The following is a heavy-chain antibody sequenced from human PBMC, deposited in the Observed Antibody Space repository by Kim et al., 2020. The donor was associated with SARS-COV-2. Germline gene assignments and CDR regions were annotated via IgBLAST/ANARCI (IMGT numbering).Heavy chain of an antibody. CDR2: IYYSGNT. Sequence: SETLSLTCTVSGGSISSSSYYWGWIRQPPGKGLEWIGSIYYSGNTYYNPSLKSRVTISVDTSKNQFSLKLSSVTAADTAVYYCARREYYYGSGSYYIWFDPWGQGTLVTVSS. D-gene: IGHD3-10*01. CDR1: GGSISSSSYY. V-gene: IGHV4-39*01. J-gene: IGHJ5*02. CDR3: ARREYYYGSGSYYIWFDP.